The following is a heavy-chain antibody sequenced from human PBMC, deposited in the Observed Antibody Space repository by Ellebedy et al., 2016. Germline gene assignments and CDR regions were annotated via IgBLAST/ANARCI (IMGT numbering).Heavy chain of an antibody. Sequence: GESLKISXQASGYTFSSYWIGWVRQMPGKGLEWMGIIYPGDSDTRFSPSFQGQVTFSADTSIRTAYLQWSSLKASDTAIYFCARRQLYYDRTGYGPVDYWGQGTLVTVSS. D-gene: IGHD3-22*01. J-gene: IGHJ4*02. CDR2: IYPGDSDT. V-gene: IGHV5-51*01. CDR3: ARRQLYYDRTGYGPVDY. CDR1: GYTFSSYW.